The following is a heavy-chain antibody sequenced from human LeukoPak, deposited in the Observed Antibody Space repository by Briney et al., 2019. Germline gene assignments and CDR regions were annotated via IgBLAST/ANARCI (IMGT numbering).Heavy chain of an antibody. CDR1: GGSITSSNYF. J-gene: IGHJ1*01. CDR3: AVGPITMVRGVIIREYFQE. V-gene: IGHV4-39*07. D-gene: IGHD3-10*01. Sequence: PSETLSLTCTVSGGSITSSNYFWGWICQTPGKGLEWIGSLYYSGTTYYNSSLKSRVSMSIDTSKNQFSLRLSSVTAADTAVYHCAVGPITMVRGVIIREYFQEWGQGTLVIVSS. CDR2: LYYSGTT.